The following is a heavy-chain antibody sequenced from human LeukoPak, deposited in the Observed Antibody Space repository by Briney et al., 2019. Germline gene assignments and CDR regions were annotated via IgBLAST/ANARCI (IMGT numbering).Heavy chain of an antibody. V-gene: IGHV3-23*01. CDR1: GFSFDNYA. CDR2: IIGSSGST. D-gene: IGHD5-12*01. J-gene: IGHJ4*02. Sequence: GGSLRLSCVASGFSFDNYAMNWVRKAPGKGLEWVSLIIGSSGSTFYADSVKGRFTISRDKSKNTLYLQMNSLRAEDTAVYYCAKGAYDYIEIAYFDYWGQGSLVTVSS. CDR3: AKGAYDYIEIAYFDY.